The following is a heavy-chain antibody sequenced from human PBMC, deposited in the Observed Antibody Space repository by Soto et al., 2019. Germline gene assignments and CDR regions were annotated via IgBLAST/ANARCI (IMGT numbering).Heavy chain of an antibody. CDR2: TYYRSKWYN. CDR1: GDSVSSNSAA. V-gene: IGHV6-1*01. CDR3: ARGEAAAGTAGFDP. D-gene: IGHD6-13*01. Sequence: SQTLSLTCVISGDSVSSNSAAWNWIRQSPSRGLEWLGRTYYRSKWYNDYAVSVKSRITINPDTSKNQFSLQLNSVTPEDTAVYYCARGEAAAGTAGFDPWGQGTLVTVSS. J-gene: IGHJ5*02.